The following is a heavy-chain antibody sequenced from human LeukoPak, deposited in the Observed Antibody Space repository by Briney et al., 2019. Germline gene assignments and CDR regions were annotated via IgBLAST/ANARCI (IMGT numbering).Heavy chain of an antibody. V-gene: IGHV3-7*01. J-gene: IGHJ4*02. Sequence: GGSLRLSCAASGFTFSSYWMSWVRQAPGKGLEWVANIKQDGSEKYYEDSVKGRFTISRDNAKNSLYLQMNSLRAEDTAVYYCARDIVVVPAGFDYWGQGTLVTVSS. CDR3: ARDIVVVPAGFDY. CDR2: IKQDGSEK. D-gene: IGHD2-2*01. CDR1: GFTFSSYW.